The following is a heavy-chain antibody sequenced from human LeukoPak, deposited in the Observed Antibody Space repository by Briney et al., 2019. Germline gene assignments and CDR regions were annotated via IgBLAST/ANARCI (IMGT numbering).Heavy chain of an antibody. CDR3: ARDVSSNYDWFDP. CDR2: ISGSGVST. Sequence: GGSLRLSCAASGFSFSGYAMSWVRQAPGKGLEWVSGISGSGVSTYYADSVKGRFTISRDNSKNTLYVQVNSLRAEDTAVYYCARDVSSNYDWFDPWGQGTLVTVSS. D-gene: IGHD4-11*01. CDR1: GFSFSGYA. J-gene: IGHJ5*02. V-gene: IGHV3-23*01.